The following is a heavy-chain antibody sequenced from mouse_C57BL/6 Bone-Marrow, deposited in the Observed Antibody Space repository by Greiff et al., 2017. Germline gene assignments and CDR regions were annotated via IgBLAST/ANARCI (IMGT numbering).Heavy chain of an antibody. CDR2: IDPSDSYT. CDR3: AREGLLGYFDV. Sequence: VQLQQSGAELVKPGASVKLSCKASGYTFTSYWMQWVKQRPGQGLEWIGEIDPSDSYTNYNQKFKGKATLTVDTSSSTAYMQLSSLTSEDSAVYYCAREGLLGYFDVWGTGTTVPVSS. V-gene: IGHV1-50*01. D-gene: IGHD2-3*01. J-gene: IGHJ1*03. CDR1: GYTFTSYW.